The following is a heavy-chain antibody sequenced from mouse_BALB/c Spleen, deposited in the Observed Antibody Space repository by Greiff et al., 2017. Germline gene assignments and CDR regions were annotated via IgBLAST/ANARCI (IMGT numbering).Heavy chain of an antibody. CDR1: GFTFSSYG. CDR3: ARLGDYDVGAY. CDR2: ISSGGSYT. V-gene: IGHV5-6*01. Sequence: EVMLVESGGDLVKPGGSLKLSCAASGFTFSSYGMSWVRQTPDKRLEWVATISSGGSYTYYPDSVKGRFTISRDNAKNTLYLQMSSLKSEDTAMYYCARLGDYDVGAYWGQGTLVTVSA. D-gene: IGHD2-4*01. J-gene: IGHJ3*01.